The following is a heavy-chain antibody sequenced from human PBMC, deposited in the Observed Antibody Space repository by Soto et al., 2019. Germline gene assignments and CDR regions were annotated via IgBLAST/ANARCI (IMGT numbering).Heavy chain of an antibody. CDR1: GVSISSGGYY. Sequence: PPETVSLTCTVSGVSISSGGYYWSWIRQRPGKGLEWIGYIVYSGSTDYNPSLKSRVTISVDTSENQFSLTLSSVTAADTAVYYCAREAYYDSSGYRYYYGMDFWAQGTTVTAP. CDR2: IVYSGST. V-gene: IGHV4-31*03. J-gene: IGHJ6*02. D-gene: IGHD3-22*01. CDR3: AREAYYDSSGYRYYYGMDF.